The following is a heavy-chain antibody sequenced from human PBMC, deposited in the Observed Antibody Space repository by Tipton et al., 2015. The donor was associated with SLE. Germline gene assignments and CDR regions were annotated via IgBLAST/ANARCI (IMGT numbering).Heavy chain of an antibody. Sequence: GSLRLSCAASGFTFRRFWLSWVRQDPGRRLEWVAIINPDGNETNYVDSVEGRFTISRDNTKNSLFLEMHNLRAEDTAMYYCARESVTRGYWGQGTLVTVSS. CDR3: ARESVTRGY. J-gene: IGHJ4*02. CDR1: GFTFRRFW. CDR2: INPDGNET. V-gene: IGHV3-7*03. D-gene: IGHD2-21*02.